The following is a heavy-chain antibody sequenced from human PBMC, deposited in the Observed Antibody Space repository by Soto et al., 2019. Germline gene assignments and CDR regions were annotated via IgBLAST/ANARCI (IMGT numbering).Heavy chain of an antibody. D-gene: IGHD3-10*01. V-gene: IGHV4-59*08. Sequence: QVQLQESGPGLVKPSETLSLICSDSGGSISSHNWGWIRLPPGKGLEWIGYIRDSGDTSYNPSLTSRVTMSLHASKKDYSLQRPSVAAADTAVYSCVRQGFGALHGLAVVRGQGTTVTVSS. CDR3: VRQGFGALHGLAVV. CDR1: GGSISSHN. J-gene: IGHJ6*02. CDR2: IRDSGDT.